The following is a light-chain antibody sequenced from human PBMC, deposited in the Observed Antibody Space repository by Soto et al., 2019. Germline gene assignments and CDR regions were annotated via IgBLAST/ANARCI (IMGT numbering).Light chain of an antibody. Sequence: DIHLTQSPSSLSASVGDTVTITCRTSQSITTCLNWYQQKPGKAPNLLVFAASTLHFGVPSRFDGFGYGTEFTLTVRDLQPEDFATYYGQQSYGTPRTFGGGT. CDR1: QSITTC. V-gene: IGKV1-39*01. CDR3: QQSYGTPRT. J-gene: IGKJ4*01. CDR2: AAS.